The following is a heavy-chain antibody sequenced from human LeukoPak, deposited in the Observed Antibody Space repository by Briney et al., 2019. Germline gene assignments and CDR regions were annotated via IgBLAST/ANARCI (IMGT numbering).Heavy chain of an antibody. CDR2: IDPNSGGT. Sequence: ASVKVSCKAPGHSFTHYYLHWVRQAPGQGLEWVGWIDPNSGGTTYAQKFQGRVTMTRDTSISTAYMELSSLKSDDTAIHYCARPTVTAGWYFDLWGRGTLVTVSS. CDR1: GHSFTHYY. D-gene: IGHD4-17*01. CDR3: ARPTVTAGWYFDL. J-gene: IGHJ2*01. V-gene: IGHV1-2*02.